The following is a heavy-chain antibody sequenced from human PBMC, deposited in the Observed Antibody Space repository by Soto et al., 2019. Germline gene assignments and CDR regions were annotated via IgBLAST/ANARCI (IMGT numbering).Heavy chain of an antibody. V-gene: IGHV4-39*01. D-gene: IGHD5-18*01. CDR3: ATGRGYNYGRSAFDI. CDR1: GGSISSSSYY. Sequence: SETLSLTCTVSGGSISSSSYYWGWIRHPPGKGLEWIGSIYYSGSTYYNPSLKSRVTISVDTSKNQFSLKLSSVTAADTAVYYCATGRGYNYGRSAFDIWGQGTMVTVSS. CDR2: IYYSGST. J-gene: IGHJ3*02.